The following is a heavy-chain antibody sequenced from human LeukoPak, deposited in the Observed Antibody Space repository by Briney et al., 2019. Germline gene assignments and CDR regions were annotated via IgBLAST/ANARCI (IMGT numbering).Heavy chain of an antibody. D-gene: IGHD2-2*01. Sequence: PGGSLRLSCAASGFTFSSYGMHWVRPAPGKGLEWVAFIRYDGSNKYYVDSVKGRFTISRDNSKNTLYLQMNSLRVEDTAVYYCAKDLVYCSSTSCYDDWYFDLWGRGTLVTVSS. CDR3: AKDLVYCSSTSCYDDWYFDL. V-gene: IGHV3-30*02. J-gene: IGHJ2*01. CDR1: GFTFSSYG. CDR2: IRYDGSNK.